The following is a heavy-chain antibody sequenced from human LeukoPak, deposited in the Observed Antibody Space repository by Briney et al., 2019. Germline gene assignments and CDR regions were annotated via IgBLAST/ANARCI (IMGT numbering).Heavy chain of an antibody. CDR3: AHTRCTSTSCYKDFDY. V-gene: IGHV2-5*02. J-gene: IGHJ4*02. D-gene: IGHD2-2*01. CDR2: IYWDDDK. CDR1: GFSLSTSGVG. Sequence: SGPTLVKPTQTLTLTCTFSGFSLSTSGVGVGWIRQPPGVALEWLALIYWDDDKRYSPSLKSRLTITQDTSTNQVVLTMTNMDPVDTATYYCAHTRCTSTSCYKDFDYWGQGTLVTVSS.